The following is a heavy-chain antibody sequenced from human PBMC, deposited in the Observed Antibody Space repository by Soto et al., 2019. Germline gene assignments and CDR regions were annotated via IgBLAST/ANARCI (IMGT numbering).Heavy chain of an antibody. D-gene: IGHD1-7*01. Sequence: QVQLQESGPGLVKPSETLSLTCTVSGGSISSYYWSWIRQPPGKGLEWIGYIHYRGSTNYNPSLKTRLTLPVDTSKTQFSLKLSSVTAAATALYYCARRYGTTFAYWGQGTLVTVSS. CDR2: IHYRGST. V-gene: IGHV4-59*01. J-gene: IGHJ4*02. CDR3: ARRYGTTFAY. CDR1: GGSISSYY.